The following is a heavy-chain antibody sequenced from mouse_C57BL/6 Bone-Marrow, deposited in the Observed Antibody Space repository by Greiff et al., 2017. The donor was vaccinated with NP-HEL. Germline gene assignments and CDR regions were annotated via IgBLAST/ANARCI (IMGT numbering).Heavy chain of an antibody. CDR3: ARGDDGYSAWFAY. CDR2: IDPSDSYT. Sequence: LQESGAELVMPGASVKLSCKASGYTFTSYWMHWVKQRPGQGLEWIGEIDPSDSYTNYNQKFKGKSTLTVDKSSSTAYMQLSSLTSEDSAVYYCARGDDGYSAWFAYWGQGTLVTVSA. V-gene: IGHV1-69*01. J-gene: IGHJ3*01. CDR1: GYTFTSYW. D-gene: IGHD2-3*01.